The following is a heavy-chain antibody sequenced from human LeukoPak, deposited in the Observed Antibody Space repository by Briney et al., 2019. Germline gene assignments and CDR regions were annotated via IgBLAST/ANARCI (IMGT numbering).Heavy chain of an antibody. CDR1: GYTFTSYW. V-gene: IGHV5-51*01. CDR2: IYPGDSDT. J-gene: IGHJ4*02. D-gene: IGHD4-17*01. Sequence: GASVKVSCKASGYTFTSYWIGWVRQMPGKGLEWMGIIYPGDSDTRYSPSFQGQVTISDDKSISTAYLQWSSLKASDTAMYFCARQGGYGDYGYWGQGTLVTVSS. CDR3: ARQGGYGDYGY.